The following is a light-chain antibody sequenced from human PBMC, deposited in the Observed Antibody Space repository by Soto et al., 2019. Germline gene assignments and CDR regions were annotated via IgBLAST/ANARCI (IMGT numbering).Light chain of an antibody. CDR1: QGIGSD. J-gene: IGKJ4*01. CDR2: AVS. Sequence: AIEMTQSPSSLSASVGDRVTITCRASQGIGSDLAWYQQRPGKAPKLLIYAVSSLQNGVPSRFSGSGSGTDFTLTISSLQPEDIATYYCLQDYNLLTFGGGTKVEI. CDR3: LQDYNLLT. V-gene: IGKV1-6*01.